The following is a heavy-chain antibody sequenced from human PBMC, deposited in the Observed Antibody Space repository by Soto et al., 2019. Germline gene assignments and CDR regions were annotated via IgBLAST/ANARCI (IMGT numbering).Heavy chain of an antibody. CDR2: IWYDGSNK. V-gene: IGHV3-33*01. J-gene: IGHJ6*01. D-gene: IGHD5-18*01. Sequence: QVQLVESGGGVVQPGRSLRLSCAASGFTFSSYGMHWVRQAPGKGLEWVAVIWYDGSNKYYADSVKGRFTISRDNSKNTLYLQMNSLRAEDTAVYYCARDRGYSYGNGVYYYYGMDVW. CDR1: GFTFSSYG. CDR3: ARDRGYSYGNGVYYYYGMDV.